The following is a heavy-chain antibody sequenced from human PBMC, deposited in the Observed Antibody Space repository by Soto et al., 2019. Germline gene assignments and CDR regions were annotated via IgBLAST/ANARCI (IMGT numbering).Heavy chain of an antibody. CDR3: ANSGGFLEVGYGLDV. CDR2: IGGSGGST. Sequence: EVQLLESGGGLVQPGGSLRLSCAASGFTFSSYTMSWVRQAPGKGLEWVSAIGGSGGSTYYADSVKGRFTISRDNSKNTLYLQMNSLRAEDTAVYYCANSGGFLEVGYGLDVWGQGTTVTVSS. D-gene: IGHD3-3*01. V-gene: IGHV3-23*01. J-gene: IGHJ6*02. CDR1: GFTFSSYT.